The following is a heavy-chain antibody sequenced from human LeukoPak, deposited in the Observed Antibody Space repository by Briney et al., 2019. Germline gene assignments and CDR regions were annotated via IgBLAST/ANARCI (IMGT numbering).Heavy chain of an antibody. CDR3: ARDSKTTIVRFDP. J-gene: IGHJ5*02. Sequence: SETLSLTCTVSGGSISISSYYWGWIRQPPGKGLEWIGSIYYSGSTYYNPSLKSRVTTSVDTSKNQFSLKLSSVTAADTAVYYCARDSKTTIVRFDPWGQGTLVTVSS. D-gene: IGHD3-22*01. V-gene: IGHV4-39*07. CDR2: IYYSGST. CDR1: GGSISISSYY.